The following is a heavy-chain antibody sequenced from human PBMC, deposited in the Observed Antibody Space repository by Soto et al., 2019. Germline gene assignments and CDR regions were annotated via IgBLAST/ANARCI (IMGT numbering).Heavy chain of an antibody. V-gene: IGHV3-33*01. Sequence: GGSLRLSCAASGFSFSSYGMHWVRQAPGKGLERVAVIWYDESNKYYADSVTGRFTISRDNSKNTMYLQMNSLRAEDTAVFYCARGEDDFWGRIYMDVWGKGTTVTVSS. CDR3: ARGEDDFWGRIYMDV. CDR1: GFSFSSYG. CDR2: IWYDESNK. J-gene: IGHJ6*03. D-gene: IGHD3-3*01.